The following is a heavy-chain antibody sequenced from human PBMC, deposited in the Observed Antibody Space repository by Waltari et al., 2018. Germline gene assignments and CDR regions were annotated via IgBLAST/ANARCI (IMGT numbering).Heavy chain of an antibody. CDR2: IRQDGREE. J-gene: IGHJ4*02. D-gene: IGHD6-6*01. CDR1: GFSFSGFW. CDR3: VTFGPHSSSYTAFDN. V-gene: IGHV3-7*01. Sequence: EVQLAESGGGLVQPGGSLRLSCVASGFSFSGFWMSWVRHAPGEGLEWLANIRQDGREEYYVDSVKGRFTISRDNGKNSLYLQMNSLRAEDTAIYYCVTFGPHSSSYTAFDNWGQGTLVTVSA.